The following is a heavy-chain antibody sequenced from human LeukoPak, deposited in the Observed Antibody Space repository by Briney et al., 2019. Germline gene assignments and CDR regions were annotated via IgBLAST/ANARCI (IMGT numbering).Heavy chain of an antibody. CDR1: GYTFSSYE. CDR3: AAWGYCSGGSCYRFSFRDYFDY. V-gene: IGHV3-48*03. Sequence: GGSLRLSCAASGYTFSSYEMNWVRQAPGKGLEWVSYIGSSGSTIYYADSVKGRFTISRDNAKNSLYLHMNSLRAEDTAVYYCAAWGYCSGGSCYRFSFRDYFDYWGQGSLVTVSS. D-gene: IGHD2-15*01. J-gene: IGHJ4*02. CDR2: IGSSGSTI.